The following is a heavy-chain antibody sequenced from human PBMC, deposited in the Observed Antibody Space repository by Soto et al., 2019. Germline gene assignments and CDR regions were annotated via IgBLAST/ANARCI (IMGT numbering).Heavy chain of an antibody. D-gene: IGHD5-12*01. Sequence: DVQLLESGGDLVQPGGSLRLSCAASGFIFSNYAMSWVRQAPGKGLEWVSLIRGSGGPTNYADSVKGRFTVSRDNSKNILLLQMICLRAEDTAVYYCVKDFRVGYDWTHDWGQGTLVTVSS. CDR1: GFIFSNYA. V-gene: IGHV3-23*01. J-gene: IGHJ4*02. CDR3: VKDFRVGYDWTHD. CDR2: IRGSGGPT.